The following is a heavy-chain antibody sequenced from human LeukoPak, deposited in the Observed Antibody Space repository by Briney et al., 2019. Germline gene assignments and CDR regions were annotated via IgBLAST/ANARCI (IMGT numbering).Heavy chain of an antibody. V-gene: IGHV3-64*01. D-gene: IGHD3-10*01. J-gene: IGHJ4*02. CDR3: ARDRDGSGSYNDY. CDR2: ISSNGGST. CDR1: GFTFSSYA. Sequence: GGSLRLSCAASGFTFSSYAMHWVRQAPGKGLEYVSAISSNGGSTYYANSVKGRFTISRDNSKNTLYLQMGSLRAEDMAVYYCARDRDGSGSYNDYWGQGTLVTVSS.